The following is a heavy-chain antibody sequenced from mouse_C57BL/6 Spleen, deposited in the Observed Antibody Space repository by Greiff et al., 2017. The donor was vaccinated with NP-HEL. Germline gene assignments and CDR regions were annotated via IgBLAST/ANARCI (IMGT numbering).Heavy chain of an antibody. J-gene: IGHJ2*01. CDR2: ISDGGSYT. Sequence: EVQGVESGGGLVKPGGSLKLSCAASGFTFSSYAMSWVRQTPEKRLEWVATISDGGSYTYYPDNVKGRFTISRDNAKNNLYLQMSHLKSEDTAMYYCARAPDGYSYYFDYWGQGTTLTVSS. D-gene: IGHD2-3*01. CDR1: GFTFSSYA. V-gene: IGHV5-4*01. CDR3: ARAPDGYSYYFDY.